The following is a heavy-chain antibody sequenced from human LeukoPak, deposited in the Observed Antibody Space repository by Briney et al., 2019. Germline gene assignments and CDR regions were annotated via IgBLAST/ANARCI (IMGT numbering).Heavy chain of an antibody. J-gene: IGHJ4*02. CDR1: GYTFTSYA. CDR3: ARARIVVVPAATSYYFDY. CDR2: INAGNGNT. D-gene: IGHD2-2*01. Sequence: ASVKVSCKASGYTFTSYAMHWVRQAPGQRLEGMGWINAGNGNTKYSQKFQGRVTITRDTSASTAYMELSSLRSEDTAVYYCARARIVVVPAATSYYFDYWGQGTLVTVSS. V-gene: IGHV1-3*01.